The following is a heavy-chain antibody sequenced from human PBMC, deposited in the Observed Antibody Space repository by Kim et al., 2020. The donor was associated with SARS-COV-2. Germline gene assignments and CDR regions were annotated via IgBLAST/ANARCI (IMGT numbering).Heavy chain of an antibody. CDR2: INHSGST. V-gene: IGHV4-34*01. CDR1: GGSFSGYY. Sequence: SETLSLTCAVYGGSFSGYYWSWIRQPPGKGLEWIGEINHSGSTNYNPSLKSRVTISVDTSKNQFSLKLSSVTAADTAVYYCAGGKRIWFRESYFDYWGQGTLVTVSS. J-gene: IGHJ4*02. CDR3: AGGKRIWFRESYFDY. D-gene: IGHD3-10*01.